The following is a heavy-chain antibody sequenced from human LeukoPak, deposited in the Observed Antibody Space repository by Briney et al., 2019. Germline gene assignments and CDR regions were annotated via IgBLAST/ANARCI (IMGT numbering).Heavy chain of an antibody. CDR2: IYYSGST. D-gene: IGHD3-16*01. CDR1: GGSISSSSYY. CDR3: ARARRGTVDP. J-gene: IGHJ5*02. Sequence: SETLSLTCTVSGGSISSSSYYWGWIRQPPGKGLEWIGSIYYSGSTNYNPSLKSRVTISVDTSKNQFSLKLSSVTAADTAVYYCARARRGTVDPWGQGTLVTVSS. V-gene: IGHV4-39*07.